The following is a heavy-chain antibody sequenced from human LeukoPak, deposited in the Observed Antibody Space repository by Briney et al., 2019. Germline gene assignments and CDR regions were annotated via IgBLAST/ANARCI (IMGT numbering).Heavy chain of an antibody. CDR1: GFTFSSYA. CDR3: AKNGGYSSGRPDN. Sequence: GGSLRLSCAASGFTFSSYAMSWVRQAPGKGLEWVSAISGSGSGTYYAESVKGPFTISRDNSKNTLYLQMNSLRAEDTAVYYCAKNGGYSSGRPDNWGQGTLVTVSS. J-gene: IGHJ4*02. CDR2: ISGSGSGT. V-gene: IGHV3-23*01. D-gene: IGHD2-15*01.